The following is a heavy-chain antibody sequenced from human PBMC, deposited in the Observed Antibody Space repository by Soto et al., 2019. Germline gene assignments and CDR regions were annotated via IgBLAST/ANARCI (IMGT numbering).Heavy chain of an antibody. V-gene: IGHV1-8*01. J-gene: IGHJ5*02. Sequence: XSVKGSCKASGYTFTSYDINWVRQATGQGLEWMGWMNPNSGNTGYAQKFQGRVTMTRNTSISTAYMELSSLRSEDTAVYYCARSQSIRGSRATRGLNWFDPWGQGTLVTVSS. CDR2: MNPNSGNT. D-gene: IGHD3-10*01. CDR3: ARSQSIRGSRATRGLNWFDP. CDR1: GYTFTSYD.